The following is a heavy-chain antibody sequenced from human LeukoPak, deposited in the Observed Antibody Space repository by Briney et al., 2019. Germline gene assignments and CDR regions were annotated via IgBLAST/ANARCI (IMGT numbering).Heavy chain of an antibody. J-gene: IGHJ3*02. V-gene: IGHV1-2*02. CDR2: INPNSGGT. D-gene: IGHD1-26*01. CDR1: GYTFTAYY. CDR3: ATLAWDLRTVAFDI. Sequence: ASVKVSCKTSGYTFTAYYIHWVRQAPGQGLEWMGWINPNSGGTNHAQRFHGRVTMTRDTSITTAFMELSRLTSDDTAVYYCATLAWDLRTVAFDIWGQGTKVTVSS.